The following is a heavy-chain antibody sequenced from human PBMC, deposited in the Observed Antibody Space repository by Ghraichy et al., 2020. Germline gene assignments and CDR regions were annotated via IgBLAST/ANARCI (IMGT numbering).Heavy chain of an antibody. CDR3: ARSGSGTYYYYYYYMDV. CDR2: ISGTSTTI. J-gene: IGHJ6*03. CDR1: GFSYSDYS. D-gene: IGHD1-26*01. V-gene: IGHV3-48*01. Sequence: GESLNISCAASGFSYSDYSMNWVRQAPGKGLEWLSYISGTSTTIYYADSVEGRFTVSRDNAKNSLYLQMNSLRAEDTAVYYCARSGSGTYYYYYYYMDVWGKGTTVTVSS.